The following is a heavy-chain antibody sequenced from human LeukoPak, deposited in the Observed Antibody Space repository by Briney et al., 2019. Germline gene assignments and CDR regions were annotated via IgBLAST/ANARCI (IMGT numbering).Heavy chain of an antibody. D-gene: IGHD5-12*01. CDR3: ARGLSGYDSYYYFYYMDV. V-gene: IGHV4-34*01. Sequence: SETLSLTCAVYGGSFSGYYWSWIRQPPGKGLEWIGEINHSGSTNYNPSLKSRVTISVDTSKNQFSPKLSSVTAADTALYYCARGLSGYDSYYYFYYMDVWGQGTTVTVSS. CDR1: GGSFSGYY. J-gene: IGHJ6*03. CDR2: INHSGST.